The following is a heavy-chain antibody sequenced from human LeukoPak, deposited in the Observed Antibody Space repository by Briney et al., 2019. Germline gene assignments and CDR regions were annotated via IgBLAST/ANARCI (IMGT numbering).Heavy chain of an antibody. CDR3: TRVVTIFGVVADY. CDR1: GFTFGDYA. J-gene: IGHJ4*02. V-gene: IGHV3-49*04. Sequence: GGSLRLSCTASGFTFGDYAMSWVRQAPGKGLEWVGFIRSKAYGGTTEYAASVKGRFTISRDDSKSIAYLQMNSLKTEDTAVYYCTRVVTIFGVVADYWGQGTLVTVSS. CDR2: IRSKAYGGTT. D-gene: IGHD3-3*01.